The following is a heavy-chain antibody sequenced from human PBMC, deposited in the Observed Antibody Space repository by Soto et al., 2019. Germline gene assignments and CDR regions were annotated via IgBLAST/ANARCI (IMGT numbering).Heavy chain of an antibody. CDR3: ARDQGSGLDF. CDR2: INHSGDST. CDR1: GYSLTSSY. V-gene: IGHV1-46*03. J-gene: IGHJ4*02. D-gene: IGHD2-15*01. Sequence: SVEVACKSCGYSLTSSYLDWVRQAPGQGLEWMGRINHSGDSTSYAQKFQGRVTMTRDTSTSTVYMELSSLRSEYSAVYYRARDQGSGLDFWAQGTLVTVSS.